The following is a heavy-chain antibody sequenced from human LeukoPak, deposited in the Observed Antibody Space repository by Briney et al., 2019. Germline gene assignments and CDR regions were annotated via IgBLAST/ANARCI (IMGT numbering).Heavy chain of an antibody. CDR3: ARSGYSYGADAFDI. CDR2: IYYSGST. Sequence: SETLSLTCTVSGGSISSYYWSWLRQPPGKGLEWIGYIYYSGSTSYNPSLKSRVTISVDTSKNQFSLKLSSVTAADTAVYYCARSGYSYGADAFDIWGQGTMVTVSS. D-gene: IGHD5-18*01. J-gene: IGHJ3*02. V-gene: IGHV4-59*01. CDR1: GGSISSYY.